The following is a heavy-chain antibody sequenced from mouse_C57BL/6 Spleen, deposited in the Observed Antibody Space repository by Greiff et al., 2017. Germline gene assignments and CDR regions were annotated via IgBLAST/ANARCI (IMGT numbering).Heavy chain of an antibody. CDR2: IFPGSGST. J-gene: IGHJ1*03. CDR3: ARSVDYPWYFDV. D-gene: IGHD2-4*01. CDR1: GYTFTDYY. Sequence: VKLMESGPELVKPGASVKISCKASGYTFTDYYINWVKQRPGQGLEWIGWIFPGSGSTYYNDKFKGKATLTVDKSSSTAYMLLSSLTSEDSAVYFCARSVDYPWYFDVWGTGTTVTVSS. V-gene: IGHV1-75*01.